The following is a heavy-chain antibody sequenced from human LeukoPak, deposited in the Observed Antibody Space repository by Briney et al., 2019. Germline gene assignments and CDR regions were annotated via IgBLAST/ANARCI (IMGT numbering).Heavy chain of an antibody. CDR1: GGSISSGGYY. V-gene: IGHV4-61*08. D-gene: IGHD2-2*01. J-gene: IGHJ3*02. Sequence: PSETLSLTCTVSGGSISSGGYYWSWIRQPPGKGLEWIGYIYYSGSTNYNPSLKSRVTISVDTSKNQFSLKLSSVTAADTAVYYCARGGPAMDAFDIWGQGTMVTVSS. CDR3: ARGGPAMDAFDI. CDR2: IYYSGST.